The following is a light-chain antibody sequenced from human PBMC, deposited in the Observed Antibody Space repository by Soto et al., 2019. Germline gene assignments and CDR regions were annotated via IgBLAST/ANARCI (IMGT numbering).Light chain of an antibody. V-gene: IGKV3-15*01. J-gene: IGKJ4*02. Sequence: EIVMTQSPVTLSVSPGERATLSCRASQSVTTNLAWYQQRSGQAPRLLIYGASTRATDMPGRFSGSGSGTEFTLTISSLQSEDFAVYYCQQYKNWPRTFGRGTKVDIK. CDR1: QSVTTN. CDR2: GAS. CDR3: QQYKNWPRT.